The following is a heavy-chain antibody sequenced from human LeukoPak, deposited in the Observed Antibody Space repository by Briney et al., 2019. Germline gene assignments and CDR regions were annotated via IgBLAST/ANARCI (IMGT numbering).Heavy chain of an antibody. CDR1: GYAIGSNYF. J-gene: IGHJ4*02. CDR2: IHHRGTT. V-gene: IGHV4-38-2*02. CDR3: SRETAGTTIDF. D-gene: IGHD3-10*01. Sequence: SETLFLTCTVSGYAIGSNYFWGWIRQPPGKGLEWIGSIHHRGTTYYNPSLKGRLTISLDTSKNQFSLNLTSVTASDTAVYYCSRETAGTTIDFWGQGRLVAVSS.